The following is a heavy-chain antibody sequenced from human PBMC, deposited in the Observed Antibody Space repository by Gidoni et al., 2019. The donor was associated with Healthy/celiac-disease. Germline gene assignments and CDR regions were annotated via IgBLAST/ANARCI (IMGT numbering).Heavy chain of an antibody. V-gene: IGHV4-34*01. D-gene: IGHD6-19*01. CDR1: GGSFSGYY. CDR2: INHSGST. CDR3: ARGGSSVSRGYRYNWFDP. Sequence: QVQLQQWGAGLLKPSETLSLTCAVYGGSFSGYYGIWIRRPPGKGLEWIGEINHSGSTNYNPSLKSRVNISVDTSKNQFSLKLSSVTAADTAVYYCARGGSSVSRGYRYNWFDPWGQGTLVTVSS. J-gene: IGHJ5*02.